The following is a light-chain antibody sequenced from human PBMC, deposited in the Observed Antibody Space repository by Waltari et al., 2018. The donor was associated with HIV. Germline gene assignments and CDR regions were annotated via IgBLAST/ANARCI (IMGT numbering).Light chain of an antibody. Sequence: DIQMTQSPSSLSASVGDSVPITCRASQRISSYLNWYQQKPGKAPKLLIYAASSLQSGVPSRFSGSGSGTEVTLTISSLQPEDFATYYCQQSYSTFTWTFGQGTKVEIK. CDR1: QRISSY. V-gene: IGKV1-39*01. J-gene: IGKJ1*01. CDR3: QQSYSTFTWT. CDR2: AAS.